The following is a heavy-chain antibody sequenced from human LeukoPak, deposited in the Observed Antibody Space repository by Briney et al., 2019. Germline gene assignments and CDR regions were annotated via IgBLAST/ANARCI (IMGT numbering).Heavy chain of an antibody. CDR1: GFTFSSYA. CDR2: ISGSGGGT. D-gene: IGHD6-19*01. Sequence: GGSLRLSCAASGFTFSSYAMSWVRQAPGKGLEWVSAISGSGGGTYYADSVKGRFTISRDNSKNTLYLQMNSLRAEDTAVYYCAKDVKAVAGTQLIDYWGQGTLVTVSS. J-gene: IGHJ4*02. V-gene: IGHV3-23*01. CDR3: AKDVKAVAGTQLIDY.